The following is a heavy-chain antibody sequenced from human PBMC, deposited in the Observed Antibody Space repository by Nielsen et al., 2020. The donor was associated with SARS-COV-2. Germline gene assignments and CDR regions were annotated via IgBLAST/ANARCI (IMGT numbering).Heavy chain of an antibody. D-gene: IGHD4-17*01. V-gene: IGHV3-23*03. J-gene: IGHJ4*02. CDR2: IFSGGSTT. CDR3: AKGGDYGDYYFDY. Sequence: GGSLRLSCVVSGFNFRGYWMTWVRQAPGKGLEWVSVIFSGGSTTYYAESVKGRFTISRDNSWDTLYLRMRDLTAEDTAVYYCAKGGDYGDYYFDYWGQGTVVTVSS. CDR1: GFNFRGYW.